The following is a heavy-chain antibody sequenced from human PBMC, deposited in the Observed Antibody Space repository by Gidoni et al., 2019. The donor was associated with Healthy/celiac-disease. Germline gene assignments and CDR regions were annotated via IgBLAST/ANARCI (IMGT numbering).Heavy chain of an antibody. CDR2: ISGSGGST. CDR3: AKETLTLSIVGANFFDY. CDR1: GFTFSSYA. V-gene: IGHV3-23*01. D-gene: IGHD1-26*01. J-gene: IGHJ4*02. Sequence: EVQLLESGGGLVQPGGSLRLSCAASGFTFSSYAMSWVRQAPGKGLEWVSAISGSGGSTYYADSVKGRFTISRDNSKNTLYLQMNSLRAEDTAVYYCAKETLTLSIVGANFFDYWGQGTLVTVSS.